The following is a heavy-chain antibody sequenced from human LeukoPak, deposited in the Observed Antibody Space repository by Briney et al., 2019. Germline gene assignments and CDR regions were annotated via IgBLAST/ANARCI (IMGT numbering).Heavy chain of an antibody. CDR1: GLTISSSG. J-gene: IGHJ4*02. CDR2: ISGSGDRT. CDR3: ARDRYYGDHTQVDY. Sequence: GGSLRLSCAASGLTISSSGVSWVRQTPGKGLEWVSSISGSGDRTHYADSVRGRFTISRDNAKNSLYLQMNSLRAEDTAVYYCARDRYYGDHTQVDYWGQGTLVTVSS. D-gene: IGHD4-17*01. V-gene: IGHV3-23*01.